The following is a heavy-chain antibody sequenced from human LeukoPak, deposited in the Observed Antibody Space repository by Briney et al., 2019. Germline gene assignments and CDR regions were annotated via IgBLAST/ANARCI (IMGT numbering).Heavy chain of an antibody. Sequence: ASVKVSCKASGYTFTSYAMHRVRQAPGQRLEWMGWINAGNGNTKYSQKFQGRVTITRDTSASTAYMELSSLRSEDTAVYYCARAGRRGYYAYWGQGTQVTVSS. CDR1: GYTFTSYA. V-gene: IGHV1-3*01. CDR3: ARAGRRGYYAY. J-gene: IGHJ4*02. CDR2: INAGNGNT. D-gene: IGHD3-3*01.